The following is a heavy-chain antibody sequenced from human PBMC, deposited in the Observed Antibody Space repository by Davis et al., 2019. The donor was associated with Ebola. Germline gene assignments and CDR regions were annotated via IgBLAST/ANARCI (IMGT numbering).Heavy chain of an antibody. J-gene: IGHJ3*02. CDR3: AREGIGCGGDCSGLAFDI. V-gene: IGHV1-46*01. D-gene: IGHD2-21*01. CDR1: GYTFTSYY. CDR2: INPSGGST. Sequence: ASVKVSCKASGYTFTSYYMHWVRQAPGQGLEWMGIINPSGGSTSYAQKFQGRVTMTRDTSTSTVYMELSSLRSEDTAVYYCAREGIGCGGDCSGLAFDIWGQGTMVTVSS.